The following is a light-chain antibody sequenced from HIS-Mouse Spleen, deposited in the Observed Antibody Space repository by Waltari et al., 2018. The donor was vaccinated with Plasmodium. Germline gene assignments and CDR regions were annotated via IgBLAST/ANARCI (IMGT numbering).Light chain of an antibody. V-gene: IGLV3-1*01. CDR1: NSGDKD. CDR3: QAWDSSTVV. CDR2: QDS. J-gene: IGLJ2*01. Sequence: SYELTQPPSVSVSPGQTASITCSGDNSGDKDACWSQQKPGQSPVLVIYQDSKRPSGIAERFSGSNSGNTATLTISGTQAMDEADYYCQAWDSSTVVFGGGTKLTVL.